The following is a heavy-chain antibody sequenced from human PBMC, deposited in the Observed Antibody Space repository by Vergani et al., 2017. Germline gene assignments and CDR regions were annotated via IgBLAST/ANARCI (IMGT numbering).Heavy chain of an antibody. Sequence: QVQLVQSGAEVKKPGSSVKVSCKASGGTFSSYAISWVRQATGQGREWMGRIIPIFGTANYAQKFQGRVTITADESTSTAYMELSSLRSEDTAVYYCARDGARSGYYDSSGYSFDYWGQGTLVTVSS. CDR2: IIPIFGTA. CDR3: ARDGARSGYYDSSGYSFDY. CDR1: GGTFSSYA. J-gene: IGHJ4*02. D-gene: IGHD3-22*01. V-gene: IGHV1-69*18.